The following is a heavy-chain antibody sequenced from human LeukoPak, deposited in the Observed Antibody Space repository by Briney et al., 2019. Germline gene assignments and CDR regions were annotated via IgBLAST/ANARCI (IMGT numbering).Heavy chain of an antibody. Sequence: SETLSLTCTVSGGSISSYYWSWIRQPPGKGLEWIGYIYYSGSTNYNPSLKSRVSISVDTSKNQFSLKLGSVTAADTAVYYCARRMPAGTVDYWGQRTLVTVSS. V-gene: IGHV4-59*01. D-gene: IGHD6-19*01. CDR1: GGSISSYY. CDR2: IYYSGST. CDR3: ARRMPAGTVDY. J-gene: IGHJ4*02.